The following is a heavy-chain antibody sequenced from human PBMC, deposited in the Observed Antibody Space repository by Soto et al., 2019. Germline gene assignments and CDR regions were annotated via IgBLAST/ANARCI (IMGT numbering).Heavy chain of an antibody. Sequence: SVKVSCKTSGFTFSSSTLQWVRLPRGQRLEWIGWIAAGSGDTNYAQKVHERVSITRDMSTSTVYMELSNLGSEDTAIYYCAAHAGLRYFAWNSAGYGFDIWGQGTMVTVS. CDR1: GFTFSSST. J-gene: IGHJ3*02. V-gene: IGHV1-58*01. D-gene: IGHD3-9*01. CDR3: AAHAGLRYFAWNSAGYGFDI. CDR2: IAAGSGDT.